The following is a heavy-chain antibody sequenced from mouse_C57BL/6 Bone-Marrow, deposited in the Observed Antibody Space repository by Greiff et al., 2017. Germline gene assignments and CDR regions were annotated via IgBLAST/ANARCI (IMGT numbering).Heavy chain of an antibody. J-gene: IGHJ3*01. CDR3: ARWLPAWFAY. Sequence: QVQLQQSGAELVKPGASVKLSCKASGYTFTSYWMHWVKQRPGQGLEWIGMIHPNSGSTNYNEKFKSKATLTVDKSSSTAYMQLSSLTFEDSAVYFCARWLPAWFAYWGQGTLVTVSA. D-gene: IGHD2-2*01. V-gene: IGHV1-64*01. CDR1: GYTFTSYW. CDR2: IHPNSGST.